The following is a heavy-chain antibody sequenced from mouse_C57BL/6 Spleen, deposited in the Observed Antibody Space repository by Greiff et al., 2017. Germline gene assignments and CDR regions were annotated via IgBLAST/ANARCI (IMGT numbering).Heavy chain of an antibody. J-gene: IGHJ2*01. V-gene: IGHV1-66*01. CDR3: ARRGEDPLGFDY. D-gene: IGHD4-1*01. CDR2: IYPGSGNT. CDR1: GYSFTSYY. Sequence: QVQLKESGPELVKPGASVKISCKASGYSFTSYYIHWVKQRPGQGLEWIGWIYPGSGNTKYNEKFKGKATLTADTSSSTAYMQLSSLTSEDSAVYYCARRGEDPLGFDYWGQGTTLTVSS.